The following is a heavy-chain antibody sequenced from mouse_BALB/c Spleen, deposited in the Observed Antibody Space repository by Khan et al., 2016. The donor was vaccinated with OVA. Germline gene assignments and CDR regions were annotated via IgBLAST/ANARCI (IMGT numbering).Heavy chain of an antibody. CDR1: GYTFTAYD. CDR2: IYPGAGSP. J-gene: IGHJ4*01. D-gene: IGHD3-1*01. V-gene: IGHV1-85*01. CDR3: AIEGFRGVGMDY. Sequence: QVQLQQSGPELVKPGTLVKISCKASGYTFTAYDINWVKQRPGQGLEWIGWIYPGAGSPKYNEHFRGKATLTADTSSNTAYMQLHSLTTENTAVSFCAIEGFRGVGMDYWVQGTSVSVSS.